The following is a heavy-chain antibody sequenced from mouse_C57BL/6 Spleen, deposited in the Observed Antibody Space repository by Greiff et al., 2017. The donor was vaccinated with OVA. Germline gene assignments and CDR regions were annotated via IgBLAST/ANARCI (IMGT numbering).Heavy chain of an antibody. Sequence: VQLKESGAELVRPGASVKLSCTASGFNIKDDYMHWVKQRPEQGLEWIGWIDPENGDTEYASKFQGKATITADTSSNTAYLQLSSLTSEDTAVYYCTLYSNGGYWGQGTTLTVSS. CDR2: IDPENGDT. V-gene: IGHV14-4*01. J-gene: IGHJ2*01. CDR1: GFNIKDDY. CDR3: TLYSNGGY. D-gene: IGHD2-5*01.